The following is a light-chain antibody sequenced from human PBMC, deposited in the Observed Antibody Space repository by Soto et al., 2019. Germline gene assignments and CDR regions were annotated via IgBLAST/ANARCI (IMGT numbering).Light chain of an antibody. J-gene: IGKJ1*01. Sequence: DIQMTQSPSTLSASVGDSFTITCRASQNIKTYLNWYQQKPGKAPNLLIYAASSLHSGVPSRFSGSGSGTDFTLTISSLQPEDFATYYCQQSFSSPPWTFGQGTTVDIK. CDR3: QQSFSSPPWT. V-gene: IGKV1-39*01. CDR1: QNIKTY. CDR2: AAS.